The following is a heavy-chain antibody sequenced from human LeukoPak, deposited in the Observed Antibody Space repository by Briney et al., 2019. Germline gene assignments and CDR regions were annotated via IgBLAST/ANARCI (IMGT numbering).Heavy chain of an antibody. CDR1: GFTFNSYA. J-gene: IGHJ6*03. Sequence: GGSLRLSCAVSGFTFNSYAMTWVRQAPGRGLEWVSAVTGTGDSTYYADSVKGRFTISRDNSKNTLYLQMNSLRADDTAVYYCAKKQLYCSGAGCYSADSYYYMDVWGKGTTVTVSS. D-gene: IGHD2-15*01. V-gene: IGHV3-23*01. CDR2: VTGTGDST. CDR3: AKKQLYCSGAGCYSADSYYYMDV.